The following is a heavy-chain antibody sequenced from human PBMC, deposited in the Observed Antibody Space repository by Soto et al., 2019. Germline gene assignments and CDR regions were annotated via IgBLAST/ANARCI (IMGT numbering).Heavy chain of an antibody. CDR1: GYTFTGYY. Sequence: QVQLVQSGADVKKPGASVKVSCKASGYTFTGYYIHWVRQAPGQGLEWMGWINPNSGGTNYAQKFQGRVTMTRDTSISTAYMELSRLRSDYTAEFYCAIDGITVPGTGDYWAQGTLVTVSS. CDR2: INPNSGGT. J-gene: IGHJ4*02. CDR3: AIDGITVPGTGDY. V-gene: IGHV1-2*02. D-gene: IGHD6-19*01.